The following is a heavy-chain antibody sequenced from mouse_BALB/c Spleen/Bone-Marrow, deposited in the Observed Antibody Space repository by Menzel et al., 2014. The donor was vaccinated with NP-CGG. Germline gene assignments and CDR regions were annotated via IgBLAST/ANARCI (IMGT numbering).Heavy chain of an antibody. CDR1: GYTFTSSV. CDR3: AKGGNYKYDFDY. CDR2: FNPYNDGS. Sequence: VQLQQSGPELVKPGASVKMSCKASGYTFTSSVMHWVKQKPGQGLEWIGYFNPYNDGSNYNEKFKGKATLTSDKSSSAAFMELSSLTSEDSAVYYGAKGGNYKYDFDYWGQGTTLTVSS. J-gene: IGHJ2*01. V-gene: IGHV1-14*01. D-gene: IGHD2-14*01.